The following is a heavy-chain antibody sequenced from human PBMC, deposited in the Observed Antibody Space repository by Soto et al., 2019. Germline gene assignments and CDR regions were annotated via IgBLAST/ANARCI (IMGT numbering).Heavy chain of an antibody. J-gene: IGHJ3*02. CDR3: AKGAVPWEQLSAFDI. Sequence: GGSLRLSCAASEFTFSSHAMSWVRQAPGKGLEWVSVISGSGGSTYYADSVKGRFTISRDNSKTTLYLQMNSLRAEDTAVYYCAKGAVPWEQLSAFDIWGQGTMVTVSS. D-gene: IGHD6-13*01. V-gene: IGHV3-23*01. CDR2: ISGSGGST. CDR1: EFTFSSHA.